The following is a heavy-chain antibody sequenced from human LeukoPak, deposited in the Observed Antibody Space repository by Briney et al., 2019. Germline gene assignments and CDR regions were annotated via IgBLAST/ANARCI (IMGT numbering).Heavy chain of an antibody. CDR1: GGSFSGYY. V-gene: IGHV4-34*11. Sequence: KPSETLSLTCAVYGGSFSGYYWSWIRQPPGKGLEWIGSRYETGSTFQNPSLKSRVTISVDTSKNQFSLNLTSVTAADTAVYFCARHYGLNYYDSTALEYWGQGILVTVSS. CDR3: ARHYGLNYYDSTALEY. J-gene: IGHJ4*02. D-gene: IGHD3-22*01. CDR2: RYETGST.